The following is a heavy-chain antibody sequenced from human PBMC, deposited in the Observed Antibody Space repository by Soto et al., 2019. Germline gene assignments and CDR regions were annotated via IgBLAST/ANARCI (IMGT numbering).Heavy chain of an antibody. CDR3: ARVEGDGGKLELRGSIDP. Sequence: SETLSLTCTVSGGSISSGGYYWSWIRQHPGKGLEWIGYIYYSGSTYYNPSLKSRVTISVDTSKNQFSLKLSSVTAADTAVYYCARVEGDGGKLELRGSIDPWGQGTLVTVSS. CDR1: GGSISSGGYY. J-gene: IGHJ5*02. CDR2: IYYSGST. V-gene: IGHV4-31*03. D-gene: IGHD1-7*01.